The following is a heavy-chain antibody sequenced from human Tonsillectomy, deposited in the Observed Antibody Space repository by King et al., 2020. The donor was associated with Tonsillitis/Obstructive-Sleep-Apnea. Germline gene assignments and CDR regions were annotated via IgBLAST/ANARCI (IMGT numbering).Heavy chain of an antibody. D-gene: IGHD3-16*01. CDR1: GGSISSGGYY. CDR3: AGWRLGAGLGSFYFDY. Sequence: HVQLQESGPGLVKPSQTLSLTCTVSGGSISSGGYYWSWIRQHPGKGLEWIGYIYYSGSTYYNPSLKSRVTISVDKSKNQFSLKLSSVTAADTAVYYCAGWRLGAGLGSFYFDYWGQGTLVTVSS. CDR2: IYYSGST. J-gene: IGHJ4*02. V-gene: IGHV4-31*03.